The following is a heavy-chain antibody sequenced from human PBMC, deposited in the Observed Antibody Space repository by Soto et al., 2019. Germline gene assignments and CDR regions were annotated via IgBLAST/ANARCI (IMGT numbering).Heavy chain of an antibody. Sequence: GESLKISCEGSGYRFTAYSIAWVRQMPGRGLEYMGIFNPSDSAPTYSPSFQGQVTISLDRSTNTAFLRWTSLKAPDSAFYYCARQTGTRGWYQIDHWGQGTQVTVSS. D-gene: IGHD6-19*01. CDR1: GYRFTAYS. V-gene: IGHV5-51*01. CDR2: FNPSDSAP. J-gene: IGHJ4*02. CDR3: ARQTGTRGWYQIDH.